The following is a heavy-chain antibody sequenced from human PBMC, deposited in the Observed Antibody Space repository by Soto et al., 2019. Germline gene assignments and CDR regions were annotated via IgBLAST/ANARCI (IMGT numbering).Heavy chain of an antibody. V-gene: IGHV4-31*03. CDR2: IYYSGST. CDR1: GGSISSGGYY. J-gene: IGHJ6*02. D-gene: IGHD3-3*01. CDR3: ARAAFRFWSGYYTSYYYYGMDV. Sequence: SETLSLTCTVSGGSISSGGYYWSWIRQHPGKGLEWIGYIYYSGSTYYNPSLKSRVTISVDTSKNQFSLKLSSVTAADTAVYYCARAAFRFWSGYYTSYYYYGMDVWGQGTTVT.